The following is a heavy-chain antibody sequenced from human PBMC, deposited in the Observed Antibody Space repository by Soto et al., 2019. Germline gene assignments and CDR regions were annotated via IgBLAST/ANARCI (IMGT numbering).Heavy chain of an antibody. Sequence: ASVKVSCKASGYTFTSYGISWVRQAPGQGLEWMGWISAYKGNTNFAQKLQGRVTMTTDTSTSTSYMELRSLRSDDTAVYYCARDPPRCSSTSCYGNFDYWGQGTLVTVAS. CDR2: ISAYKGNT. J-gene: IGHJ4*02. CDR1: GYTFTSYG. D-gene: IGHD2-2*01. V-gene: IGHV1-18*01. CDR3: ARDPPRCSSTSCYGNFDY.